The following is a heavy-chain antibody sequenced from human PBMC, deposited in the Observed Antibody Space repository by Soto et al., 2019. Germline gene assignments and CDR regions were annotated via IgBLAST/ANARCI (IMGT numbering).Heavy chain of an antibody. CDR2: VYYSGST. Sequence: PSETPSLTCTVSGGSINRGGYYWTWIRQHPGKGLEWIGSVYYSGSTNYNPSLKSRVTISVDTSKNQFSLKLSSVSAADTAVYYCARGAGGNFYFDYWGQGTLVTVSS. J-gene: IGHJ4*02. V-gene: IGHV4-31*03. CDR1: GGSINRGGYY. CDR3: ARGAGGNFYFDY. D-gene: IGHD2-21*02.